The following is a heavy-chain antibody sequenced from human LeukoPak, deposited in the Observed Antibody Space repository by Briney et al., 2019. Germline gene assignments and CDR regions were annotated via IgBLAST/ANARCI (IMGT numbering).Heavy chain of an antibody. V-gene: IGHV5-51*01. CDR2: IYPGDSDT. J-gene: IGHJ6*03. D-gene: IGHD2-15*01. CDR3: AREGNTRHYMDV. CDR1: GYTFTRYW. Sequence: GESLQISCKASGYTFTRYWIGWVRQVPGKGLEWMGIIYPGDSDTTYSPSFRGQVTISADKSSSIIYLQWSSLKASDTAMYYCAREGNTRHYMDVWGKGTTVSVS.